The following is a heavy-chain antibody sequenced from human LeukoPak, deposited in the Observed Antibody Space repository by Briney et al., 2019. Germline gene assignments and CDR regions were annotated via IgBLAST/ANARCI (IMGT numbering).Heavy chain of an antibody. V-gene: IGHV4-39*01. CDR2: IDYTGST. CDR3: ARPRDSGLYGDFDY. D-gene: IGHD4-17*01. Sequence: SETLSLTCTVSGGSISSSSYYWGWIRQPPGKGLEWIGSIDYTGSTYYNPSLKSRVTISVDTSKNQFSLKLSSVTAADTAVYYCARPRDSGLYGDFDYWGQGTPVTVSS. J-gene: IGHJ4*02. CDR1: GGSISSSSYY.